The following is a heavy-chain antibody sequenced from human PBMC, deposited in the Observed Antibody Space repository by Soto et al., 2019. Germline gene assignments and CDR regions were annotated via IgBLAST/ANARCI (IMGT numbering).Heavy chain of an antibody. CDR3: ARLGQFDF. CDR1: GFIFSDYY. CDR2: ISGSGDTI. Sequence: QVQLVQSGGGLVRPGGSLRLSCEASGFIFSDYYMAWIRQAPGKGLEWVSYISGSGDTIYYADSVKGRFTISRDSAKDSLYLQMNTLRDEDTAIYYFARLGQFDFWGQGTVVTVAS. V-gene: IGHV3-11*01. J-gene: IGHJ4*02.